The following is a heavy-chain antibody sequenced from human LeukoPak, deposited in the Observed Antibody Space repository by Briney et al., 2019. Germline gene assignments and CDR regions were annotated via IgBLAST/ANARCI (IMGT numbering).Heavy chain of an antibody. V-gene: IGHV1-2*02. CDR1: GYTFTGYY. J-gene: IGHJ4*02. CDR2: INPNSGGT. D-gene: IGHD6-13*01. CDR3: ARLNQLAAGGGEAYFDF. Sequence: ASVKVSCKASGYTFTGYYMHWVRQAPGQGLEWMGWINPNSGGTNYAQKFQGRVTMTRDTSISTAYMELRGLRSDDTAVYYCARLNQLAAGGGEAYFDFWGQGNLVTVSS.